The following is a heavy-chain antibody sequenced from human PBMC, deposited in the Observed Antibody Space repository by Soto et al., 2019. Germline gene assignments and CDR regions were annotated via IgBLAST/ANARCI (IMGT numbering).Heavy chain of an antibody. V-gene: IGHV1-69*01. Sequence: QVQLVQSGAEVKKPGSSVKVSCKASGGTFSSYAISWVRQAPGQVLEWMGGIIPIFGTANYAQKFQGRVTINADESTSTAYMELSSLRSEDTAVYYCGRRGGGSDQSYYYYGMAVWFQVTTVTVSS. J-gene: IGHJ6*02. CDR3: GRRGGGSDQSYYYYGMAV. CDR2: IIPIFGTA. CDR1: GGTFSSYA. D-gene: IGHD1-26*01.